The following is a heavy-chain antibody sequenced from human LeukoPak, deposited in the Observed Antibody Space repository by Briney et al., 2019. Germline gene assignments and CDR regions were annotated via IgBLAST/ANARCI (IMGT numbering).Heavy chain of an antibody. CDR1: GGSISSYY. CDR2: IYYSGST. D-gene: IGHD5-18*01. CDR3: ARWATGYSYGYCDY. J-gene: IGHJ4*02. Sequence: PSETLSLTCTVSGGSISSYYWSWIRQPPGKGLECIGYIYYSGSTNYNPSLKSRVTISVDTSKNQFSLKLSSVTAADTAVYYCARWATGYSYGYCDYWGQGTLVTVSS. V-gene: IGHV4-59*01.